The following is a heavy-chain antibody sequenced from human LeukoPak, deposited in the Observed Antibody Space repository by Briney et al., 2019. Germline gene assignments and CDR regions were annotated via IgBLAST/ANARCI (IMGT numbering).Heavy chain of an antibody. V-gene: IGHV3-21*01. D-gene: IGHD7-27*01. J-gene: IGHJ3*02. Sequence: GGSLRLSCAASGFTFSSYWMHWVRQAPGKGLEWVSSISGTSAYIYYADSVRGRFTISRDNAKNSLYLQMNSLRAEDTAVYFCARKLTGSFDIWGQGTMVTVSS. CDR3: ARKLTGSFDI. CDR2: ISGTSAYI. CDR1: GFTFSSYW.